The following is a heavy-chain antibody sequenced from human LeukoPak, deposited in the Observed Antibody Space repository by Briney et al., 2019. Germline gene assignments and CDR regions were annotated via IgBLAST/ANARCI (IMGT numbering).Heavy chain of an antibody. CDR1: GFTFDDYA. V-gene: IGHV3-9*01. J-gene: IGHJ3*02. D-gene: IGHD3-9*01. CDR2: ISWNSGSI. Sequence: GRSLRLSCAASGFTFDDYAMHWVRQAPGKGLEWVSGISWNSGSIGYADSVKGRFTISRDNAKNSLYLQMNSLRAEDTALYYXXXXIGVTGYAFDIWGQGTMVTVSS. CDR3: XXXIGVTGYAFDI.